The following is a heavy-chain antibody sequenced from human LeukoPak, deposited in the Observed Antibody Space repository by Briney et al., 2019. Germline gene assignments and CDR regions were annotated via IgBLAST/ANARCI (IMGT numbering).Heavy chain of an antibody. J-gene: IGHJ6*03. V-gene: IGHV4-34*01. CDR3: ARGLGCSSTSCLYYYYYYYMDV. Sequence: PSETLSPTCAVYGGSFSGYYWSWIRQPPGKGLEWIGEINHSGSTNYNPSLKSRVTISVDTSKNQFSLKLSSVTAADTAVYYCARGLGCSSTSCLYYYYYYYMDVWGKGTTVTVSS. CDR2: INHSGST. CDR1: GGSFSGYY. D-gene: IGHD2-2*01.